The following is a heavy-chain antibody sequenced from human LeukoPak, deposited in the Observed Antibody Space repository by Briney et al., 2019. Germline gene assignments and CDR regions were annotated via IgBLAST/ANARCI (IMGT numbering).Heavy chain of an antibody. J-gene: IGHJ4*02. CDR3: AKDLYGDYVDY. CDR1: GFTVSNNY. V-gene: IGHV3-23*01. CDR2: ISGSGGST. Sequence: GGSLRLSCAASGFTVSNNYMSWVRQAPGKGLEWVSAISGSGGSTYYADSVKGRFTISRDNSKNTLYLQMNSLRAEDTAVYYCAKDLYGDYVDYWGQGTLVTVSS. D-gene: IGHD4-17*01.